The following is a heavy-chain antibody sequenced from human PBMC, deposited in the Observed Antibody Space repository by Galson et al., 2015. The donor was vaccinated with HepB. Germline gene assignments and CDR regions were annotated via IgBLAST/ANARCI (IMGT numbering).Heavy chain of an antibody. CDR2: ISGSGGST. CDR1: GFTFSSYA. Sequence: SLRLSCAASGFTFSSYAMSWVRQAPGKGLEWVSAISGSGGSTYYADSVKGRFTISRDNSKNTLYLQMNSLRAEDTAVYYCAKRHLPGPLWFGEGSGMDVWGQGTTVTVSS. D-gene: IGHD3-10*01. CDR3: AKRHLPGPLWFGEGSGMDV. J-gene: IGHJ6*02. V-gene: IGHV3-23*01.